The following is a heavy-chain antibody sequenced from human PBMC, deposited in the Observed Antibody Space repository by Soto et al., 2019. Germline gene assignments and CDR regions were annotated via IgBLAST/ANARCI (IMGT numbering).Heavy chain of an antibody. CDR2: ITPFNGDV. Sequence: GAPLKVSCKAFGKTFTYRYLHWGRQAPGQTLEWMGWITPFNGDVHYAQKFQERVTITRDRSINTAYMRMSSLRSEDTAMYYCASGGAGSGPFTWELPDHWGQGTLVTVSS. D-gene: IGHD1-26*01. J-gene: IGHJ4*02. CDR3: ASGGAGSGPFTWELPDH. CDR1: GKTFTYRY. V-gene: IGHV1-45*02.